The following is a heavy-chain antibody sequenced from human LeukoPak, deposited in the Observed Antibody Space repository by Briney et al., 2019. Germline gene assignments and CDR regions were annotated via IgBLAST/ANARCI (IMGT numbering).Heavy chain of an antibody. Sequence: ASVKVSCKASGGTFSSYAISWVRQAPGQGLEWMGGIIPIFGTANYAQKLQGRVTMTTDTSTSTAYMELRSLRSDDTAVYYCARDYYDSSGYYAFFDYWGQGTLVTVSS. J-gene: IGHJ4*02. D-gene: IGHD3-22*01. V-gene: IGHV1-69*05. CDR2: IIPIFGTA. CDR3: ARDYYDSSGYYAFFDY. CDR1: GGTFSSYA.